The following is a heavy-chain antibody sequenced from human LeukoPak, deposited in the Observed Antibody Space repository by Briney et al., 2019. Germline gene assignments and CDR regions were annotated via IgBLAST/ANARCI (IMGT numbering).Heavy chain of an antibody. CDR2: IIPILGIA. D-gene: IGHD1-7*01. CDR3: ARRAVNYLGDYYYMDV. CDR1: GGTFSSYT. J-gene: IGHJ6*03. Sequence: SVKVSCKASGGTFSSYTISWVRQAPGQGLEWMGRIIPILGIANYAQKFQGRVTITADKSTSTAYMELSSLRSEDTAVYYCARRAVNYLGDYYYMDVWGKGTTVTVSS. V-gene: IGHV1-69*02.